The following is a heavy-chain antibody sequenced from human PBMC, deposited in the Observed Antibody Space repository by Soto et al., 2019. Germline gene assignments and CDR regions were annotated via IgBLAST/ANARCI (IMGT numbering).Heavy chain of an antibody. CDR1: GGTFSSYA. CDR3: ARSITGTVSYYYGMDV. J-gene: IGHJ6*02. V-gene: IGHV1-69*12. D-gene: IGHD1-20*01. Sequence: QVQLVQSGAEVKKPGSSVKVSCKASGGTFSSYAMSWVRQAPGQGLEWMGGIIPIFGTANYAQKFQGRVTITADESTSTAYMELSSLRSEDTAVYYCARSITGTVSYYYGMDVWGQGTTVTVSS. CDR2: IIPIFGTA.